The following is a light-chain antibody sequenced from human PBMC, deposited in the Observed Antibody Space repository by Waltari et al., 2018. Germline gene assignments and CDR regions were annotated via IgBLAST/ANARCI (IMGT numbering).Light chain of an antibody. J-gene: IGKJ1*01. CDR1: QSAGRS. CDR3: RHYVTLPVT. V-gene: IGKV3-20*01. CDR2: GAS. Sequence: EIVLTQSPGTLALSSGDRATLSCSTSQSAGRSLAWYQQKRGQAPRLLIYGASRRATGIPDRFSGSGSGTDFSLTISRLEPEDFAVYYCRHYVTLPVTFGQGTKVEIK.